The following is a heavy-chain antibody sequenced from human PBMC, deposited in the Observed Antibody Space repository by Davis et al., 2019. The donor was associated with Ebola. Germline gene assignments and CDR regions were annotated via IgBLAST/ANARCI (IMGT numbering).Heavy chain of an antibody. J-gene: IGHJ3*02. CDR3: ATLRRTITGMDDGFDI. Sequence: GESLKISCKGSEYTFSNYWIGWVRQLPGKGLEWMGIIYTGDADTRYSPSFRGQVTISADKSIKTAFLQWSSLKASDTAMYYCATLRRTITGMDDGFDIWGQGTMVTVSS. D-gene: IGHD1-20*01. CDR1: EYTFSNYW. V-gene: IGHV5-51*01. CDR2: IYTGDADT.